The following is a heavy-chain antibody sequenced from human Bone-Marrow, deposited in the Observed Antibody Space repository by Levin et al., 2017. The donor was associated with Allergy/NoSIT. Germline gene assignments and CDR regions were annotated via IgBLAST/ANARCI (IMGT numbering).Heavy chain of an antibody. J-gene: IGHJ4*02. CDR1: AYTFTDYD. D-gene: IGHD6-19*01. V-gene: IGHV1-2*02. CDR3: AREAASSGWYDKLDY. CDR2: INPNSGGT. Sequence: ASVKVSCKASAYTFTDYDIHWLRQAPGQGLEWKGWINPNSGGTSYAQKFQGRVTMTRDTSISTAYMELSRLRTDDTAVYYCAREAASSGWYDKLDYWGQGTLVTVSS.